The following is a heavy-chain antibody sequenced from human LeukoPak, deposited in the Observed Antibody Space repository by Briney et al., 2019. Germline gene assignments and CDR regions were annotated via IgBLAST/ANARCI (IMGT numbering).Heavy chain of an antibody. J-gene: IGHJ6*02. V-gene: IGHV3-43*01. D-gene: IGHD3-3*01. CDR1: GFTFDDYT. CDR2: VSWDGGNT. CDR3: AKEGFWSGYYSGSSYGMDV. Sequence: GGSLRLSCAASGFTFDDYTMHWVRQAPGAGLEWVSLVSWDGGNTYYADSVKGRFTISRDNSKNSLYLQMNSLGTEDTALYYCAKEGFWSGYYSGSSYGMDVWGQGTTVTVSS.